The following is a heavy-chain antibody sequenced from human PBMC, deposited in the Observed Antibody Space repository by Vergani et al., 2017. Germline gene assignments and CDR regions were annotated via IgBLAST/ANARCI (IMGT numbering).Heavy chain of an antibody. CDR2: IYTSGST. J-gene: IGHJ4*02. CDR3: ARGRGYGDYVPQSSDYFDY. CDR1: GGSISSYY. Sequence: QVQLQESGPGLVKPSETLSLTCTVSGGSISSYYWSWIRQPAGKGLEWIGRIYTSGSTNYNPSLKSRVTMSVDTSKNQFSLKLSSVTAADTAVYYCARGRGYGDYVPQSSDYFDYWGQGTLVTVSS. V-gene: IGHV4-4*07. D-gene: IGHD4-17*01.